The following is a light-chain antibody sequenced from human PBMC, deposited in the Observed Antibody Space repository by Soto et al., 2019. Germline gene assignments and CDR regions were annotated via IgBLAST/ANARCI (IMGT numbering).Light chain of an antibody. CDR3: QSYDSSLSGYVV. CDR2: GNS. CDR1: SSNIGAGYD. Sequence: QSVLTQPPSVSGAPGQRVTISCTGSSSNIGAGYDVHWYQQLPGTAPKLLIYGNSNRPSWVPDRFSGSKSGTSASLAITGLQAEDEADDYCQSYDSSLSGYVVFGGGTKLTVL. V-gene: IGLV1-40*01. J-gene: IGLJ2*01.